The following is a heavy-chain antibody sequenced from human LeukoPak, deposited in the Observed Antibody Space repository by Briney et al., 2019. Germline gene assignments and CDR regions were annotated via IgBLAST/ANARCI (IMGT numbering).Heavy chain of an antibody. Sequence: GGSLRLSCAASGFTFSSYSMNWVRQAPGKGLEWVSSISSSSAYIYYADSVKGRFTISRDNAKNSLYLQMNSLRAEDTAVYYCARVGTIFGVVITDYYYYYYMDVWGKGTTVTVSS. J-gene: IGHJ6*03. CDR3: ARVGTIFGVVITDYYYYYYMDV. CDR2: ISSSSAYI. D-gene: IGHD3-3*01. CDR1: GFTFSSYS. V-gene: IGHV3-21*01.